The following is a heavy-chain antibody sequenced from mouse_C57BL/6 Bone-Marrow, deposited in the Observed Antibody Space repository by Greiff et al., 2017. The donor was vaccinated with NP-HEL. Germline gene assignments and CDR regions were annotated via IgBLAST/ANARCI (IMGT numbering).Heavy chain of an antibody. Sequence: EVQRVESGGGLVQPGGSLKLSCAASGFTFSDYYMYWVRQTPEKRLEWVAYISNGGGSTYYPDTVKGRFTISRDNAKNTLYLQMSRLKSEDTAMYYCARGYYYGSPDYWGQGTTLTVSS. D-gene: IGHD1-1*01. J-gene: IGHJ2*01. CDR3: ARGYYYGSPDY. CDR1: GFTFSDYY. V-gene: IGHV5-12*01. CDR2: ISNGGGST.